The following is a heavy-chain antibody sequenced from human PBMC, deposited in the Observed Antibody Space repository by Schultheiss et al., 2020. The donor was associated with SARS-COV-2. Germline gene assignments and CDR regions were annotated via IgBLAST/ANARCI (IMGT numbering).Heavy chain of an antibody. Sequence: GSLRLSCTVSGDSVSSRSYYWSWIRQPPGKGLEWIGYIYNSATTDYNPSLKSRVTMSTDTSKNQFSLKLSSVTAAETAVYYCVRDRGPYDFWSHEGGMDVWGQGTTVTVSS. CDR1: GDSVSSRSYY. V-gene: IGHV4-61*01. CDR2: IYNSATT. D-gene: IGHD3-3*01. J-gene: IGHJ6*02. CDR3: VRDRGPYDFWSHEGGMDV.